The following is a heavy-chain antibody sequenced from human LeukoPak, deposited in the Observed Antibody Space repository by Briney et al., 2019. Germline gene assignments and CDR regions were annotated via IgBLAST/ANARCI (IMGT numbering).Heavy chain of an antibody. CDR2: ISSSSGII. J-gene: IGHJ5*02. V-gene: IGHV3-48*04. CDR3: ARDRAGRKAWVEFDP. D-gene: IGHD3-10*01. Sequence: PGGSLRLSCAASGFTFSNYNMNWVRQAPGKGLEWVSYISSSSGIIYYADSVKGRFTISRDNAKNTVYLEMNSLRPEDTAVYFCARDRAGRKAWVEFDPWGQGTLVTVSS. CDR1: GFTFSNYN.